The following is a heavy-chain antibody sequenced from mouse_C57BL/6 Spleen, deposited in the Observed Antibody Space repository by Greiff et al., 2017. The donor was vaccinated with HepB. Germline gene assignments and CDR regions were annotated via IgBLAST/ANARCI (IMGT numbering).Heavy chain of an antibody. CDR1: GYTFTSYW. Sequence: EVQLQQSGTVLARPGASVKMSCKTSGYTFTSYWMHWVKQRPGQGLEWIGAIYPGNSDTSYNQKFKGKAKLTAVTSASTAYMELSSLTNEDSAVYYCTREAYYYGSSYLAYWGQGTLVTVSA. D-gene: IGHD1-1*01. CDR3: TREAYYYGSSYLAY. V-gene: IGHV1-5*01. CDR2: IYPGNSDT. J-gene: IGHJ3*01.